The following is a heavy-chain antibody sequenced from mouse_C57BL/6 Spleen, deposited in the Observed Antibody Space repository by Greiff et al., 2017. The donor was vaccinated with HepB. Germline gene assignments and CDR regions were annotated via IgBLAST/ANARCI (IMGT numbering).Heavy chain of an antibody. CDR3: AREGYYGGSYSWYFDV. D-gene: IGHD1-1*01. CDR2: IDPSDSET. J-gene: IGHJ1*03. Sequence: QVQLQQPGAELVRPGSSVKLSCKASGYTFTSYWMHWVKQRPIQGLEWIGNIDPSDSETHYNQKFKDKATLTVDKSSSTAYMQLSSLTSEDSAVYSFAREGYYGGSYSWYFDVWGTGTTVTVSS. CDR1: GYTFTSYW. V-gene: IGHV1-52*01.